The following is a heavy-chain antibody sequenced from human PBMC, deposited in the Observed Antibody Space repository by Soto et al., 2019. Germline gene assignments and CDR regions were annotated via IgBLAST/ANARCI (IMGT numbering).Heavy chain of an antibody. V-gene: IGHV3-23*01. CDR2: ISGGGGST. D-gene: IGHD3-10*02. Sequence: PVGSLRLSCAASGFTFNIYAMSWVRQAPGKGLEWVSGISGGGGSTHYADSVKGRFTISRDNSKNTLYLQMNSLRGEDTAVYYCAKGKSSNYVSHAFDVWGQGTMVTVSS. J-gene: IGHJ3*01. CDR3: AKGKSSNYVSHAFDV. CDR1: GFTFNIYA.